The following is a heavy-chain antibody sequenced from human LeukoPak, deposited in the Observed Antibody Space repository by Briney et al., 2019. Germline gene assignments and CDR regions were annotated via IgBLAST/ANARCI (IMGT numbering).Heavy chain of an antibody. D-gene: IGHD3-22*01. V-gene: IGHV2-70*01. J-gene: IGHJ3*02. CDR1: GFSLSTSGMC. CDR3: QGDYDSRGRAFDI. Sequence: SGPTLVNPTQTLTLTCTFSGFSLSTSGMCVSWIRQPPGKALEWLALIDWDDDKCYSTSLKTRLTISKDTSKNQVVLTMPNMDPVDTATYYWQGDYDSRGRAFDIWGQGTMVTVSS. CDR2: IDWDDDK.